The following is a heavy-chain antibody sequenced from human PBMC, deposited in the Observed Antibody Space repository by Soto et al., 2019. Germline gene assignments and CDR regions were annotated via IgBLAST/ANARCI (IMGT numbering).Heavy chain of an antibody. Sequence: PGGSLRLSCTASGFTFSNYWMHWVRQAPGKGLVWVSRINSDGSRTNYADSVKGRFTISRDNAKNTLYLQMNSLRAEDTAVYFCAGGWSFDYWGHGTLVTVSS. J-gene: IGHJ4*01. V-gene: IGHV3-74*01. CDR3: AGGWSFDY. D-gene: IGHD6-19*01. CDR1: GFTFSNYW. CDR2: INSDGSRT.